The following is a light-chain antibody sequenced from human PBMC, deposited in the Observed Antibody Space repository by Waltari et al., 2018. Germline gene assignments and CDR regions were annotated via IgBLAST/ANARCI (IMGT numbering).Light chain of an antibody. J-gene: IGKJ2*01. CDR1: QTVGIN. CDR3: QHYNTWPRT. CDR2: EAS. Sequence: EILMTQSPATLSVSPGDRATLSCRASQTVGINLAWYQQKPGQAPRLLIFEASARATGIPDRFSGSGSGTDFTLSINSLQSEDSALYYCQHYNTWPRTFGLGTKLEIK. V-gene: IGKV3-15*01.